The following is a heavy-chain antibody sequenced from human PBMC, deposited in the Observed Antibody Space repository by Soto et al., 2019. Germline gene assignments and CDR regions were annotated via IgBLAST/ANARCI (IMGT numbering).Heavy chain of an antibody. CDR3: ARGAIQLWSHFDY. CDR1: GGSFSGYY. D-gene: IGHD5-18*01. Sequence: SETLSLTCAVYGGSFSGYYWSWIRQPPGKGLEWIGEINHSGSTNYNPSLKSRVTISVDTSKNQFSLKLSSVTAADTAVYYCARGAIQLWSHFDYWGQGTLVTVSS. J-gene: IGHJ4*02. CDR2: INHSGST. V-gene: IGHV4-34*01.